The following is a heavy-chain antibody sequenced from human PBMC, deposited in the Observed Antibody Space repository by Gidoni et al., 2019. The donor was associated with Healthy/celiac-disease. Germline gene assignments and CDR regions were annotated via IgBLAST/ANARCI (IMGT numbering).Heavy chain of an antibody. D-gene: IGHD3-3*01. V-gene: IGHV3-30*18. CDR1: GFTFSSYG. Sequence: QVQLVESGGGVVQPGRSLRLSCAASGFTFSSYGMHWVRQAPGKGLEWVAVRSYDGSNKYYADSVKGRFTISRDNSKNTLYLQMNSLRAEDTAVYYCAKALYYDFWSGYSGWLDPWGQGTLVTVSS. J-gene: IGHJ5*02. CDR2: RSYDGSNK. CDR3: AKALYYDFWSGYSGWLDP.